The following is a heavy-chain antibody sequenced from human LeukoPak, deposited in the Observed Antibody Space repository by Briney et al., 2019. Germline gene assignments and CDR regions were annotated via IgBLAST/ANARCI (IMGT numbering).Heavy chain of an antibody. J-gene: IGHJ4*02. V-gene: IGHV3-66*03. CDR2: ISSSGSGT. D-gene: IGHD3-3*01. CDR1: GFTVSSNY. CDR3: AKDTRIFGVVITHIDY. Sequence: GGSLRLSCAASGFTVSSNYMSWVRQAPGKGLEWVSGISSSGSGTYYADSVKGRFTISRDNSKNTLYLQMNSLRAEDTAVYYCAKDTRIFGVVITHIDYWGQGTLVTVSS.